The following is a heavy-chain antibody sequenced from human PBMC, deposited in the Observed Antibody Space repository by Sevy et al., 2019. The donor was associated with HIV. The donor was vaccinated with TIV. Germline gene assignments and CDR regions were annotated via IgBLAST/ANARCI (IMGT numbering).Heavy chain of an antibody. CDR3: AGGRGWADAFDI. CDR1: GFTFSSYG. Sequence: GGSLRLSCAASGFTFSSYGMHWVRQAPGKGLEWVAVISYDGSNKYYADSVKGRFTISRDNSKNTLYLQMNSLRAEDTAVYYCAGGRGWADAFDIWGQGTMVTVSS. V-gene: IGHV3-30*03. J-gene: IGHJ3*02. CDR2: ISYDGSNK. D-gene: IGHD6-19*01.